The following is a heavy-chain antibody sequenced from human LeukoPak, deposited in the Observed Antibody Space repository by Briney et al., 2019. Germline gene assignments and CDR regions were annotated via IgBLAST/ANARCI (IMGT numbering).Heavy chain of an antibody. CDR1: GFTFSSYS. D-gene: IGHD5-12*01. CDR2: ISSSSSYI. Sequence: PGGSLRLSCALSGFTFSSYSMNWVRQAPGKGLEWVSSISSSSSYIYYADSVKGRFTISRDNAKNSLYLQMNSLRAEDTAVYYCATDSGYDVDYFDYWGQGTLVTVSS. V-gene: IGHV3-21*01. J-gene: IGHJ4*02. CDR3: ATDSGYDVDYFDY.